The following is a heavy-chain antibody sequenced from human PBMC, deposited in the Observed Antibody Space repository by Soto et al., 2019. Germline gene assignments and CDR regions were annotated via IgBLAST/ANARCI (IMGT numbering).Heavy chain of an antibody. CDR3: ARLRLTGYFDY. CDR1: GGSISSYY. J-gene: IGHJ4*02. Sequence: SETLSLTCTVSGGSISSYYWSWIRQPPGKGLEWIGYIYYSGSTNYNPSLKSRFTISRDNAMNSLYLQMNSLRAEDTAVYYCARLRLTGYFDYWGQGTLVTVSS. V-gene: IGHV4-59*12. CDR2: IYYSGST.